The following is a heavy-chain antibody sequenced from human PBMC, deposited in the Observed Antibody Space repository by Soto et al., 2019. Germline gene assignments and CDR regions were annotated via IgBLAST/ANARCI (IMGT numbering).Heavy chain of an antibody. V-gene: IGHV3-23*01. Sequence: GGSLRLSCAASGFPFSSTDMTWVRQAPGKGLEWVSTIDGSGGTTYYADSVKGRFTISRDNSINTVFLQMNSLRADDTALYFCAKNSGWFNTWGQGALVTVS. CDR1: GFPFSSTD. D-gene: IGHD3-10*01. J-gene: IGHJ5*02. CDR3: AKNSGWFNT. CDR2: IDGSGGTT.